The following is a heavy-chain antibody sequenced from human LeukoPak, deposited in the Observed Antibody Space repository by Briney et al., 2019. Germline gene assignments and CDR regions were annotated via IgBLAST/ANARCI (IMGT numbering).Heavy chain of an antibody. CDR1: GFTFDNYA. D-gene: IGHD6-19*01. CDR3: AKVRGTYSSGYFFDY. J-gene: IGHJ4*02. Sequence: PGGSLRLSCAASGFTFDNYAMHWVRQAPGKGLEWLSIISWNSGYIGYADSVKGRFTISRDNAKKSLDLQMNSLRAEDTAFYYCAKVRGTYSSGYFFDYWGQETRVTLSS. CDR2: ISWNSGYI. V-gene: IGHV3-9*01.